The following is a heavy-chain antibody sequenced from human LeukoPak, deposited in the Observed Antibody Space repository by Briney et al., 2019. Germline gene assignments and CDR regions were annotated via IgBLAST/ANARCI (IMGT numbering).Heavy chain of an antibody. CDR3: ATKGPRRGYFDY. CDR1: GGSVSSGSYY. CDR2: IYYSGST. Sequence: SETLSLTCTVSGGSVSSGSYYWSWVRQPPGKGLEWIGYIYYSGSTNYNPSLKGRVTISVDTSKNQFSLRLSSVTAADAAVYYCATKGPRRGYFDYWGQGTLVAVSS. V-gene: IGHV4-61*01. J-gene: IGHJ4*02.